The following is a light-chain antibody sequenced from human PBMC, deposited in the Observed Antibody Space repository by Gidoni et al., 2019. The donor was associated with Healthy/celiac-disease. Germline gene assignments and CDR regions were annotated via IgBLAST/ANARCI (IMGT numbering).Light chain of an antibody. CDR1: QSISSW. Sequence: IQMTQSPSTLSASVGDRATITCRASQSISSWLSWYQQKPGKAPKLLIYKASSLESGVPSRFSGSGSGTEFTLTISSLQPDDFATYYCQQYNSYLYTFGQGTKLEIK. CDR3: QQYNSYLYT. CDR2: KAS. J-gene: IGKJ2*01. V-gene: IGKV1-5*03.